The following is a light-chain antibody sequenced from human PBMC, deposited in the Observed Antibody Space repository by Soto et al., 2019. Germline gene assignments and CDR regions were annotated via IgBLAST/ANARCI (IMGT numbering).Light chain of an antibody. Sequence: QSALTQPASVSGSPGQSITISCTGTSNDVGGYNYVSWHQHHPGKAPKLMIYEVSNRPSGVSNRFSGSKSGNTASLTISGLQAEDEADYYCSSYTSSSTHVVFGGGTKLTVL. CDR3: SSYTSSSTHVV. CDR2: EVS. CDR1: SNDVGGYNY. V-gene: IGLV2-14*01. J-gene: IGLJ2*01.